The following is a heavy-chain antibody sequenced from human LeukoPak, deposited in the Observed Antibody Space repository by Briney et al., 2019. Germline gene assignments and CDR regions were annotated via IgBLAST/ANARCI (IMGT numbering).Heavy chain of an antibody. CDR3: ANHRVGDYYDSSGKYYFDY. J-gene: IGHJ4*02. V-gene: IGHV3-23*01. D-gene: IGHD3-22*01. Sequence: LPGGSLRLSCAAFGFTFSSYDMSWVRQAPGKGLEWVSSFSGRGGGTFYTDSVKGRFTISRDNSKDTLYLQMNSLRAEDTAVYYCANHRVGDYYDSSGKYYFDYWGQGTLVTVSS. CDR2: FSGRGGGT. CDR1: GFTFSSYD.